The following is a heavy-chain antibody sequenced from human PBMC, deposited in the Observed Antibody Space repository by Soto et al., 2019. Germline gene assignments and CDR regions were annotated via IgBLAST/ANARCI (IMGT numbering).Heavy chain of an antibody. CDR2: INRDGSRT. CDR1: GFISSSYW. CDR3: AKKGPGSLATFCSGSGCHYAFDI. Sequence: EVQLVESGGNVLQPGGSLRLSCAASGFISSSYWMHWVRQAPGKGLVWVSRINRDGSRTDYADSVKGRFAVSRDNAKNTVYLQMHSLRPDDTAIYYCAKKGPGSLATFCSGSGCHYAFDIWGQGTMVTVSS. J-gene: IGHJ3*02. D-gene: IGHD2-15*01. V-gene: IGHV3-74*01.